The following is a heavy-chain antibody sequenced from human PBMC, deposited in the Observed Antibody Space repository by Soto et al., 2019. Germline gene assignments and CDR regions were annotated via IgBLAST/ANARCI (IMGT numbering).Heavy chain of an antibody. J-gene: IGHJ3*02. CDR2: ISWDGADT. CDR3: AKFGWGGSYSHSHASDI. V-gene: IGHV3-43*01. Sequence: GGSLRLSCAASGFTFDDYTMHWVRQVPGKGLEWVSLISWDGADTYYADSVKGRFTVSRDNSKNSLYLQMNSLTTEDTALYSCAKFGWGGSYSHSHASDIWGQGTMVTVSS. CDR1: GFTFDDYT. D-gene: IGHD1-26*01.